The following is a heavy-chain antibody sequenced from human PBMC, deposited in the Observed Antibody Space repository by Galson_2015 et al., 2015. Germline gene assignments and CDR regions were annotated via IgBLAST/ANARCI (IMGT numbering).Heavy chain of an antibody. J-gene: IGHJ5*02. V-gene: IGHV5-10-1*01. CDR3: ATQPLLSPCSSTSCHTVP. CDR2: IDPSDSYT. D-gene: IGHD2-2*02. Sequence: QSGAEVKKPGESLGISCKGSGYSFTSYWISWVRQMPGKGLEWMGRIDPSDSYTNYSPSFQGHVTISADKSISTAYLQWSSLKASDTAMYYCATQPLLSPCSSTSCHTVPWGQGTLVTVSS. CDR1: GYSFTSYW.